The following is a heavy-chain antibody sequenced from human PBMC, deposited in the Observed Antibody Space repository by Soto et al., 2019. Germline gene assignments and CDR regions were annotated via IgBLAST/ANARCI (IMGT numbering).Heavy chain of an antibody. Sequence: SETLSLTCAVSGGSISSGGYSWSWIRQPPGKGLEWIGYIYHSGSTYYNPSLKSRVTISVDRSKDQFSLKLSSVTAADTAVYYCASYGDYNNWFDPWGQGTLVTVSS. D-gene: IGHD4-17*01. V-gene: IGHV4-30-2*01. CDR1: GGSISSGGYS. CDR3: ASYGDYNNWFDP. J-gene: IGHJ5*02. CDR2: IYHSGST.